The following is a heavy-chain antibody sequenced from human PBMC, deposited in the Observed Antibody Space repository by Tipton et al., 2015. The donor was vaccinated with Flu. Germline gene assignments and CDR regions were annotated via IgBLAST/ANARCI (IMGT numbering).Heavy chain of an antibody. Sequence: TLSLTCSVSGDSIGSRYFWGWIRQPPGKGLEWIGNIYHTGSTYHNPSLKSRVTMSVDTSRNHLSLRLRSVTAADTAVYYCARHTGDSVRGVIDYWGQGTLVTVSS. CDR3: ARHTGDSVRGVIDY. J-gene: IGHJ4*02. CDR2: IYHTGST. D-gene: IGHD3-10*02. V-gene: IGHV4-38-2*01. CDR1: GDSIGSRYF.